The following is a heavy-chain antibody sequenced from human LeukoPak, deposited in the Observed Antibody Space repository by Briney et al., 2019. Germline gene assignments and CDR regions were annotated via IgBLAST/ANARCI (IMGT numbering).Heavy chain of an antibody. Sequence: SVKVSCKASGGTFSSYAISWVRQAPGQGLEWMGGIIPIFGTANYAQKFQGRVTITADKSTSTAYMELSSLRSEDTAVYYCARDPERGYSYGYEDYYYYMDVWGKGTTVTVSS. CDR2: IIPIFGTA. D-gene: IGHD5-18*01. CDR1: GGTFSSYA. CDR3: ARDPERGYSYGYEDYYYYMDV. V-gene: IGHV1-69*06. J-gene: IGHJ6*03.